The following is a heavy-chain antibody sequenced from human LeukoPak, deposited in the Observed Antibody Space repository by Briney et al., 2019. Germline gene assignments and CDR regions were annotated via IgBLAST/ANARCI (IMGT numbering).Heavy chain of an antibody. V-gene: IGHV1-46*01. D-gene: IGHD4-17*01. CDR3: ARGKYGDWYFDF. CDR2: INPSAGNT. Sequence: ASVKVSCKASGHNFLSYYMYWVRQAPGHGLEWMGFINPSAGNTAYAQKFQGRVTMTRDTSTSTVYMDLTSLRSDDTAVYYCARGKYGDWYFDFWGQGTLVTVSS. J-gene: IGHJ4*02. CDR1: GHNFLSYY.